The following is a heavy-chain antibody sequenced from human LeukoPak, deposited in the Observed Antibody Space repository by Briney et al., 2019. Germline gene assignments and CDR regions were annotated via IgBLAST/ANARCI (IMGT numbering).Heavy chain of an antibody. D-gene: IGHD5-24*01. J-gene: IGHJ4*02. Sequence: PSETLSLTCTVSGGSISSGGYHWSWIRQHPGKGLEWIGYIYYSGSTYYNPSLKSRVTISVDTSKNQFSLKLSSVTAADTAVYYCARSVEMATIQTFDYWGQGTLVTVSS. CDR2: IYYSGST. V-gene: IGHV4-31*03. CDR1: GGSISSGGYH. CDR3: ARSVEMATIQTFDY.